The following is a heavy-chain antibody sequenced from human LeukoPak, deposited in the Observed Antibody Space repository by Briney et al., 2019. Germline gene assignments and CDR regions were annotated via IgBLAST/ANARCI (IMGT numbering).Heavy chain of an antibody. CDR1: GGSFSGYY. CDR2: INHSGST. J-gene: IGHJ5*02. V-gene: IGHV4-34*01. Sequence: SETLSLTCAVYGGSFSGYYWSWIRQPPGKGLEWIGEINHSGSTNYNPSLKSRVTISVDTSKNQFSLKLSSVTAADTAVYYCASVGRFGWFDPWGQGTLVTVSS. CDR3: ASVGRFGWFDP. D-gene: IGHD2-15*01.